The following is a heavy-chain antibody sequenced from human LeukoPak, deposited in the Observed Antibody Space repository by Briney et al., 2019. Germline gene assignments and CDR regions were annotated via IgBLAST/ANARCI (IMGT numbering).Heavy chain of an antibody. CDR1: GGSLSSSNW. D-gene: IGHD3-10*01. Sequence: SETLSLTCAVSGGSLSSSNWWSWVRQPPGKGRGWVGENDHGGSTNYNPSLRSGVTISVDKPKNQFSLSVSPVTAADTAGYYLAIHFPGDYYYYYMDVWSKGTTATVSS. V-gene: IGHV4-4*02. CDR3: AIHFPGDYYYYYMDV. CDR2: NDHGGST. J-gene: IGHJ6*03.